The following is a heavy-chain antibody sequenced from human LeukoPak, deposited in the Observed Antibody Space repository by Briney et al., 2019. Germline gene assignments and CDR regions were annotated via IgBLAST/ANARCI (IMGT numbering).Heavy chain of an antibody. CDR3: ARAVGSPYYYDSSGYYGN. CDR2: ISAYNGNT. J-gene: IGHJ4*02. CDR1: GYTFTSYG. V-gene: IGHV1-18*01. D-gene: IGHD3-22*01. Sequence: ASVKVSCKASGYTFTSYGISWVRQAPGQGLEWMRWISAYNGNTNYAQKLQGRVTMTTDTSTSTAYMELRSLKSDDTAVYYCARAVGSPYYYDSSGYYGNWGQGTLVTVS.